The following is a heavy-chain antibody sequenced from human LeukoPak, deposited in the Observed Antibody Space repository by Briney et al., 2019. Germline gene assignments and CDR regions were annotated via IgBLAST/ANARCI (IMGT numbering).Heavy chain of an antibody. Sequence: GASLQISCKGSGYRFTDYWIGGGRPLPGKGLEWMGIIYPGDSDTRYSPSFQGQVTISPDKSINTAHLQWSSLKASDTAMYYCARGAAGTTPDYYYFGLDVWGQGTTVRVSS. V-gene: IGHV5-51*01. J-gene: IGHJ6*02. D-gene: IGHD1-7*01. CDR3: ARGAAGTTPDYYYFGLDV. CDR2: IYPGDSDT. CDR1: GYRFTDYW.